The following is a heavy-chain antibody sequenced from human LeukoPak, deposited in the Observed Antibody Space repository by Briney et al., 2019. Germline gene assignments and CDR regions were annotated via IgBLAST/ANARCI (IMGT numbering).Heavy chain of an antibody. Sequence: GGSLRLSCAASGFTFSSYGMHWVRQAPGKGLEWVAFIRYDGSNKYYADSVKGRFTISRDNSKNTLYLQMNSLRAEDTAVYYCAKDPTCSSTSCYVIWGQGTLVTVSS. V-gene: IGHV3-30*02. CDR3: AKDPTCSSTSCYVI. J-gene: IGHJ4*02. CDR1: GFTFSSYG. CDR2: IRYDGSNK. D-gene: IGHD2-2*01.